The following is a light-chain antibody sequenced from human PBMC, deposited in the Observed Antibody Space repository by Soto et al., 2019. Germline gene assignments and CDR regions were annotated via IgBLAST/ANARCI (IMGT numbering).Light chain of an antibody. CDR3: QQYYSTPTWT. CDR2: WAS. J-gene: IGKJ1*01. Sequence: DIVMTQSPDSLAVSLGERATINCKSSQSVLYSSNNKNYLAWYQQKPGQPPKLLIYWASTRESGVPDRFSGSGSGTDFTLTFISLQAEDAAVYYCQQYYSTPTWTFGQGTKVEIK. V-gene: IGKV4-1*01. CDR1: QSVLYSSNNKNY.